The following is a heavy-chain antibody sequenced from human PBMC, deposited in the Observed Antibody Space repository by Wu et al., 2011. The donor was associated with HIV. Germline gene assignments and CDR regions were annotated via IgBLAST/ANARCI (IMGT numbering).Heavy chain of an antibody. CDR3: ARDRGWEQTGDAFDI. CDR2: IIPMFNTA. J-gene: IGHJ3*02. V-gene: IGHV1-69*06. CDR1: GGSFSSYA. D-gene: IGHD1-26*01. Sequence: QVQLVQSGVEVKKPGSSVKVSCKASGGSFSSYAVSWVRLAPGQGLEWMGRIIPMFNTANYAQNFQSRLTLTADKSTSTAYMELSSLRSEDTAVYYCARDRGWEQTGDAFDIWGQGTMVTVSS.